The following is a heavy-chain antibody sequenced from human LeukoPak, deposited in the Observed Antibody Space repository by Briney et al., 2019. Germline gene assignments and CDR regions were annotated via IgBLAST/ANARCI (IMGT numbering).Heavy chain of an antibody. D-gene: IGHD5-18*01. J-gene: IGHJ4*02. CDR2: IKQDGSEK. CDR1: GFTFSSYW. CDR3: ARDLGVQLWFSYFDY. V-gene: IGHV3-7*01. Sequence: GGSLRHSCAASGFTFSSYWMSWVRQAPGKGLEWVANIKQDGSEKYYVDSVKGRFTISRDNAKNSLYLQMNSLRAEDTAVYYCARDLGVQLWFSYFDYWGQGTLVTVSS.